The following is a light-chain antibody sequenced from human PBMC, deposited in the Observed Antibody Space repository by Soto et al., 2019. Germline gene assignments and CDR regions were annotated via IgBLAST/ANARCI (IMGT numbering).Light chain of an antibody. CDR1: QNVLSD. V-gene: IGKV3-15*01. CDR2: GAT. Sequence: EILLTQSPATLSVSPGETATLSCRASQNVLSDLAWYQQKPGQAPRLLVYGATTRATYEPAKFRGRGSGREFSLTISSLQSEDSATYYCQQYRSWARTFGQGYKVEI. CDR3: QQYRSWART. J-gene: IGKJ1*01.